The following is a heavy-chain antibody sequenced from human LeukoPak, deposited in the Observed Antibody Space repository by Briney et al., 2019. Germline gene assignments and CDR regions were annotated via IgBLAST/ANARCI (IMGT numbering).Heavy chain of an antibody. CDR3: AKTGFAFGGYGDAFDI. Sequence: PGGSLRLSCAASEFTFSSYGMHWVRQAPDKGLKWVAVISYDGSNKYYADSVKGRFTISRDNSKNTLYLQMNSLRAEDTAVYYCAKTGFAFGGYGDAFDIWGQGTMVTVSS. CDR1: EFTFSSYG. J-gene: IGHJ3*02. D-gene: IGHD3-16*01. CDR2: ISYDGSNK. V-gene: IGHV3-30*18.